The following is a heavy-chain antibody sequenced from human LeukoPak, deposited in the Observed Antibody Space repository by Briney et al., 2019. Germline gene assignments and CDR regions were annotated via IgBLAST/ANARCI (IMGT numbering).Heavy chain of an antibody. Sequence: GGSLRLSCAASGFTFSSYAMHWVRQAPGKGLEWVAVISYDGSNKYYADSVKGRFTISRDNSKNTLYLQMNSLRAEDTAVYYCARGGYGRGVIGYYYYMDVWGKGTTVTVSS. CDR3: ARGGYGRGVIGYYYYMDV. CDR2: ISYDGSNK. CDR1: GFTFSSYA. V-gene: IGHV3-30-3*01. J-gene: IGHJ6*03. D-gene: IGHD5-18*01.